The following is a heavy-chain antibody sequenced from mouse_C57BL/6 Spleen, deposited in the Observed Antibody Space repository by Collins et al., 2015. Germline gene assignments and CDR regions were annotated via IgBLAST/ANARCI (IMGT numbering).Heavy chain of an antibody. CDR1: GYTFTSYG. CDR3: AIYYYGSRRRYFDV. J-gene: IGHJ1*03. V-gene: IGHV1-58*01. CDR2: IYIGNGYT. D-gene: IGHD1-1*01. Sequence: EVQLQQSGAELMRPGSSVKMSCKTSGYTFTSYGINWVKQRPGQGLEWIGYIYIGNGYTEYNEKFKGKATLTSDTSSSTAYMQLSSLTSEDSAIYFCAIYYYGSRRRYFDVWGTGTTVTVSS.